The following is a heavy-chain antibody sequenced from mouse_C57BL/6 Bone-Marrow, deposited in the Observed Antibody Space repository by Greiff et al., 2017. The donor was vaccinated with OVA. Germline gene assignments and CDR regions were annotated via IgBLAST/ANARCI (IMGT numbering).Heavy chain of an antibody. CDR3: ARTTNWSYAMDY. V-gene: IGHV2-2*01. Sequence: VMLVESGPGLVQPSQSLSITCTVSGFSLTSYGVHWVRQSPGKGLEWLGVIWSGGSTDYNAAFISRLSISKDNSKSQVFFKMNSLQSDDTAIYYCARTTNWSYAMDYWGQGTSVTVSS. D-gene: IGHD4-1*01. CDR2: IWSGGST. CDR1: GFSLTSYG. J-gene: IGHJ4*01.